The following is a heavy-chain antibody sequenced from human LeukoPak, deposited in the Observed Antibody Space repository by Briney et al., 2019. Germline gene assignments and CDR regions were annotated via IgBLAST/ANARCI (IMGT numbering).Heavy chain of an antibody. V-gene: IGHV4-34*01. CDR1: GGSFSGYY. J-gene: IGHJ4*02. CDR3: ARGYGV. Sequence: PSETLSLTCAVYGGSFSGYYWSWIRQPPGKGLEWIGEINHSGSTNYNPSLKSRVTISVDTSKNQFSLKLSSVTAADTAVYYCARGYGVWGQGTPVTVSS. CDR2: INHSGST. D-gene: IGHD4-17*01.